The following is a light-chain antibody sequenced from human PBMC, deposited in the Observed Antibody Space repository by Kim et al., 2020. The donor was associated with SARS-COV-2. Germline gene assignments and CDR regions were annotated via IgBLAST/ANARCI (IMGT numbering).Light chain of an antibody. CDR3: HQYGSSPWS. V-gene: IGKV1-5*01. Sequence: DIQMTQSPSTLSASVGDRVTITCRASQSVSHYLAWYQNKPGKAPKLLVYDASSLEGGVPSRFSGSGSGTELTLTITSLQPDDFATYYCHQYGSSPWSFGQGTKVDIK. J-gene: IGKJ1*01. CDR1: QSVSHY. CDR2: DAS.